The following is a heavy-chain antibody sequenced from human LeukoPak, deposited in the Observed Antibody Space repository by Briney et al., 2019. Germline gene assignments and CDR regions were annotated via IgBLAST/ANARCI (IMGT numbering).Heavy chain of an antibody. CDR3: AKSLLTTASGTGRAFDL. V-gene: IGHV3-23*01. Sequence: GGSLRLSCAASGFTFSSYSMNWVRQAPGRGLEWVSGISAGGDLTFHADPVKGRFTISRDNSKNTLYLQMNSLRADDTAEYYCAKSLLTTASGTGRAFDLWGQGTMVTVSS. J-gene: IGHJ3*01. D-gene: IGHD1-26*01. CDR1: GFTFSSYS. CDR2: ISAGGDLT.